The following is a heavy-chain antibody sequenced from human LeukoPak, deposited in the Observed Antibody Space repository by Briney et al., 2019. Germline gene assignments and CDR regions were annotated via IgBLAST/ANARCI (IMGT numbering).Heavy chain of an antibody. CDR1: GGTFSSYA. V-gene: IGHV1-69*06. Sequence: ASVKVSCKASGGTFSSYAISWVRQAPGQGLEWMGGIIPIFGTANYAQKFQGRVTITADKSTSTAYMELSSLRSEDTAVYYCARGGEAAALIGTGEGEAQNLDYWGQGTLVTVST. CDR3: ARGGEAAALIGTGEGEAQNLDY. D-gene: IGHD6-13*01. J-gene: IGHJ4*02. CDR2: IIPIFGTA.